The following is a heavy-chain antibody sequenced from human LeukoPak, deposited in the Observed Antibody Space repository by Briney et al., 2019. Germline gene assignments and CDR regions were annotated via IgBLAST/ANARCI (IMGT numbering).Heavy chain of an antibody. CDR3: ARVVTMVRGSFGY. V-gene: IGHV1-8*01. Sequence: ASVKVSCKASGYTFTSYDINWVRQAPGQGLEWMGWMNPNSGNTGYAQKFQGRVTMTRNTSISTAYMELSSLRSEDTAVYYCARVVTMVRGSFGYWGQGTLVTVSS. D-gene: IGHD3-10*01. J-gene: IGHJ4*02. CDR2: MNPNSGNT. CDR1: GYTFTSYD.